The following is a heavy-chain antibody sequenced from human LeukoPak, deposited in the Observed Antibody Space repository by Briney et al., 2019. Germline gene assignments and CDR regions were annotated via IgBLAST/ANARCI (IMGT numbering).Heavy chain of an antibody. V-gene: IGHV1-46*01. Sequence: GASVKVSCKASGYTFTSYYMHWVRQAPGQGLEWMGIINPSGGSTSYAQKFQGRVTMTRDTSTSTVYMELSSLRSDDTAVYYCADRRSSGWWYFDYWGQGTLVTVSS. J-gene: IGHJ4*02. D-gene: IGHD6-19*01. CDR1: GYTFTSYY. CDR2: INPSGGST. CDR3: ADRRSSGWWYFDY.